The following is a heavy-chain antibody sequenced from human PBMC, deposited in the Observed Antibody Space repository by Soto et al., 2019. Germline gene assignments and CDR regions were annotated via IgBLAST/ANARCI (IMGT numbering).Heavy chain of an antibody. CDR1: GFTFSNAW. V-gene: IGHV3-15*07. J-gene: IGHJ6*02. D-gene: IGHD2-15*01. CDR2: IKSKTDGGTT. CDR3: TTLVGYCSGGSCIHSAGMDV. Sequence: EVQLVESGGGLVKPGGSLRLSCAASGFTFSNAWMNWVRQAPGKGLEWVGRIKSKTDGGTTDYAAPVKGRFTISRDDSKNTLYLQMNSLKTEDTAVYYCTTLVGYCSGGSCIHSAGMDVWGQGTTVTVSS.